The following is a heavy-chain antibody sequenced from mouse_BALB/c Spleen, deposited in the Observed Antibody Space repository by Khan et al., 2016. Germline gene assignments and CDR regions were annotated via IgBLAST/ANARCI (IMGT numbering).Heavy chain of an antibody. J-gene: IGHJ1*01. CDR2: ISYSGST. CDR3: ASAPPMWYFDV. V-gene: IGHV3-2*02. Sequence: EVQLQESGPGLVKPSQSLSLTCTVTGDSITSDYAWNWIRQFPGNKLEWMGYISYSGSTSYNPSLKSRLSITRDTSKNQFFLQLNSVTTEDTATYYCASAPPMWYFDVWGAGTSVTVSS. CDR1: GDSITSDYA.